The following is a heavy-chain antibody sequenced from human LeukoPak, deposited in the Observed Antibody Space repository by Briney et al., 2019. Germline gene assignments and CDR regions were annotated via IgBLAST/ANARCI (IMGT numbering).Heavy chain of an antibody. CDR2: IYHSGST. J-gene: IGHJ4*02. D-gene: IGHD3-10*01. Sequence: SETLSLTCAVSGGSISSGGYSWSWIRQPPGNGLEWIRSIYHSGSTYYNPSLKSRDTISVDRSKNPFSLELSSVTAADTAVYYCARGLLWFGELWEYYFDYWGQGTLVTVSS. V-gene: IGHV4-30-2*01. CDR3: ARGLLWFGELWEYYFDY. CDR1: GGSISSGGYS.